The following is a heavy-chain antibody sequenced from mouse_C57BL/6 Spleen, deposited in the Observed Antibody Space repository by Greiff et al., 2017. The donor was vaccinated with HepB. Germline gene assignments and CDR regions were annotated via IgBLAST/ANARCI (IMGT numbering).Heavy chain of an antibody. D-gene: IGHD2-4*01. J-gene: IGHJ4*01. V-gene: IGHV5-17*01. CDR3: ARSDYLYYYAMDY. Sequence: EVKLQESGGGLVKPGGSLKLSCAASGFTFSDYGMHWVRQAPEKGLEWVAYISSGSSTIYYADTVKGRFTISRDNAKNTLFLQMTSLRSEDTAMYYCARSDYLYYYAMDYWGQGTSVTVSS. CDR2: ISSGSSTI. CDR1: GFTFSDYG.